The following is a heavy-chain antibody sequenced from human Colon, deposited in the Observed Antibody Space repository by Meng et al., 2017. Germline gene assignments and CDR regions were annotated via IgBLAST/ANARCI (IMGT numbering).Heavy chain of an antibody. CDR1: GGPISSSNW. CDR2: ISDIDTP. V-gene: IGHV4-4*02. CDR3: ARGGLTLFHS. J-gene: IGHJ4*02. Sequence: QVQLQDSCAGLVKPSGTLSLTCTVSGGPISSSNWWSWGRQSPGKGLEWVGKISDIDTPLYNPSLKSRVTISIDKSKSKFSLNLRSVTDADTGVYYCARGGLTLFHSWGQGTLVTVSS.